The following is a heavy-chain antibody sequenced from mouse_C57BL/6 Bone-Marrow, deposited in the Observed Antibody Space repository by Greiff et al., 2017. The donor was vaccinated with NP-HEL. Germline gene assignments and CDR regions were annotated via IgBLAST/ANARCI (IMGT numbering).Heavy chain of an antibody. J-gene: IGHJ3*01. CDR1: GYTFTSYT. V-gene: IGHV1-4*01. CDR2: INPSSGYT. D-gene: IGHD6-1*01. Sequence: VQLQQSGAELARPGASVKMSCKASGYTFTSYTMHWVKQRPGQGLEWIGYINPSSGYTKYNQKFKDKATLTADKSSSTAYMQLSSLTSEDSAVYYCARPGSSAWFDYWGQGTLVTVSA. CDR3: ARPGSSAWFDY.